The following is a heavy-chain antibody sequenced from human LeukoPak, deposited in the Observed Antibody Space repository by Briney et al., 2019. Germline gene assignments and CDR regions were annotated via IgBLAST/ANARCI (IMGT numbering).Heavy chain of an antibody. D-gene: IGHD6-13*01. Sequence: SETLSLTCAVYGGSFSGYYWGWIRQPAGKGLEWIGSMFYGGSTYYNPYLKSRVAISVDTSKNQFSLKLISVTAADTAVYHCARGGTLYTSSWWGQGTLVTVSS. CDR3: ARGGTLYTSSW. CDR1: GGSFSGYY. V-gene: IGHV4-34*01. CDR2: MFYGGST. J-gene: IGHJ4*02.